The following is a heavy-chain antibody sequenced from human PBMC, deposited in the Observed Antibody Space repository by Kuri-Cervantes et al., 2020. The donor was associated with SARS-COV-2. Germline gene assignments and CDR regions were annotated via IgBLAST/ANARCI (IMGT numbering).Heavy chain of an antibody. V-gene: IGHV1-69*10. CDR2: IIPILGIA. CDR3: AREIVVVITPSYFYY. Sequence: SVKVSCKASGGTFSSYAISWVRRAPGQGLEWMGGIIPILGIANYAQKFQGRVTITADKSTSTAYMELSSLRSEDTAVYYCAREIVVVITPSYFYYWGQGALVTVSS. J-gene: IGHJ4*02. CDR1: GGTFSSYA. D-gene: IGHD3-22*01.